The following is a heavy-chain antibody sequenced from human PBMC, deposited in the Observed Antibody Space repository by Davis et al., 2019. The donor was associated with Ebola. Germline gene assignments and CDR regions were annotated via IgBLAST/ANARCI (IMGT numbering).Heavy chain of an antibody. CDR2: TYSSSKWYT. D-gene: IGHD3-16*01. V-gene: IGHV6-1*01. CDR1: GDSVSSGG. J-gene: IGHJ4*02. CDR3: ARVSWGLSKAFDN. Sequence: HSQTLSLTCAISGDSVSSGGWNWIRQSPSRGLEWLGRTYSSSKWYTDYATSVNSRITINPDTSKNQFSLHLNSVTPEDTAVYYCARVSWGLSKAFDNWGQGTLVTVSS.